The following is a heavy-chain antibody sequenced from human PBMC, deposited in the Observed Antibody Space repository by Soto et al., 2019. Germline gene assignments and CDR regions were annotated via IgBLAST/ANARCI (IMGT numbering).Heavy chain of an antibody. CDR1: GFTFSSYA. J-gene: IGHJ5*02. D-gene: IGHD3-9*01. CDR2: ISYAGSNK. CDR3: AREYDILNWFDP. Sequence: GGSLRLSCAASGFTFSSYAMHWVRQAPGKGLEWVAVISYAGSNKFYADSVKGRFTISRDNSKNTLYPQMNSLRAEDTAVYYCAREYDILNWFDPWGQGTQVTVSS. V-gene: IGHV3-30-3*01.